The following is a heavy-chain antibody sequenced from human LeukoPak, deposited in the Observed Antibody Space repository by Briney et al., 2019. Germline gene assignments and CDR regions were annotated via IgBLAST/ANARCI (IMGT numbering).Heavy chain of an antibody. V-gene: IGHV3-23*01. CDR1: GFTFTSYA. CDR2: ISGSGDST. CDR3: AKDGARRGSTDLDY. D-gene: IGHD4/OR15-4a*01. Sequence: GGSLRLSCAASGFTFTSYAMSWVRQAPGKGLEWVAGISGSGDSTYYADSVKGRFTISRDNSKNTLHLQMKSLRAEDTAVYYCAKDGARRGSTDLDYWGQGNLVTVSS. J-gene: IGHJ4*02.